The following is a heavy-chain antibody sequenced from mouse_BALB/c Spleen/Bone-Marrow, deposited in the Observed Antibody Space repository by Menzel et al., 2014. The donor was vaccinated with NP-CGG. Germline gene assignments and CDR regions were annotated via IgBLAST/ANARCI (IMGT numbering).Heavy chain of an antibody. CDR3: ARHAYYDQTEVSFVY. J-gene: IGHJ3*01. V-gene: IGHV5-9-2*01. CDR1: GFSFSNYG. CDR2: ISGDGRYT. Sequence: EVQGVESGGGLVKSGGSLKLSCAASGFSFSNYGMSWVRPTPEKRLEWVATISGDGRYTFYSDSVKGRFTISRDNAKNNLYLQLSSLRSEDTALYYCARHAYYDQTEVSFVYWGQGTLVTVSA. D-gene: IGHD2-4*01.